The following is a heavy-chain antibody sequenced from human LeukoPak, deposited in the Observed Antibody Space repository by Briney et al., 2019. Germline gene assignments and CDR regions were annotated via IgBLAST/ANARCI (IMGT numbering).Heavy chain of an antibody. V-gene: IGHV3-23*01. CDR3: AKSARTSEGGGGWCNWFDT. Sequence: GGSLRLSCAASGFTFGNYAMNWVRQAPGKGLEWVSSLSSSGGNPNYADSVKGRFTISRDNSKNTLFLQMNSLRAEDTSLYSGAKSARTSEGGGGWCNWFDTWGQGTQVTVSS. J-gene: IGHJ5*02. CDR1: GFTFGNYA. D-gene: IGHD2-15*01. CDR2: LSSSGGNP.